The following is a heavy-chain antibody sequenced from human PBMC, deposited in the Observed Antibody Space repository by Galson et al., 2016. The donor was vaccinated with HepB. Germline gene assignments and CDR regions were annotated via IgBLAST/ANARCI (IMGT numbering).Heavy chain of an antibody. Sequence: SLRLSCADSRFTFPSYAMNWVRQAPGKGLEWVASLSGSGGGTYYADSVKGRFTISRDKFKNTLYLQMKSLRAEDTAVYYCAGFPRDTSWFRLDPRGFDIWGQGTTVTVSS. CDR3: AGFPRDTSWFRLDPRGFDI. V-gene: IGHV3-23*01. D-gene: IGHD2-2*01. J-gene: IGHJ3*02. CDR2: LSGSGGGT. CDR1: RFTFPSYA.